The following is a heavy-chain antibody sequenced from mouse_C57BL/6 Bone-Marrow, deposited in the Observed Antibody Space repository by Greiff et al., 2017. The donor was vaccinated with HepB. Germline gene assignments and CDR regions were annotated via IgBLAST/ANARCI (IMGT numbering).Heavy chain of an antibody. CDR2: INSDGGST. CDR3: ARHEDYDGYYGGYFDV. J-gene: IGHJ1*03. V-gene: IGHV5-2*03. CDR1: EYEFSSHD. Sequence: EVMLVESGGGLVQPGESLKLSCESNEYEFSSHDMSWVRKTPEKRLELVAAINSDGGSTYYPDTMERRFIISRDNTKKTLYLQMSSLRSEDTALYYCARHEDYDGYYGGYFDVWGTGTTVTVSS. D-gene: IGHD2-3*01.